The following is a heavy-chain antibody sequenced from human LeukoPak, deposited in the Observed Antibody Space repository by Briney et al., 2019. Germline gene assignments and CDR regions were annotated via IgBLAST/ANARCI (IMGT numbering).Heavy chain of an antibody. Sequence: GASVKVSCKASGYTFTGHYMHWVRQAPGQGLEWMGWINPNSGGTNYAQKFQGRVTMTRDTSISTAYMELSRLRSDDTAVYYCARTGGTVTTEFDYWGQGTLVTVSS. CDR1: GYTFTGHY. D-gene: IGHD4-11*01. V-gene: IGHV1-2*02. CDR3: ARTGGTVTTEFDY. J-gene: IGHJ4*02. CDR2: INPNSGGT.